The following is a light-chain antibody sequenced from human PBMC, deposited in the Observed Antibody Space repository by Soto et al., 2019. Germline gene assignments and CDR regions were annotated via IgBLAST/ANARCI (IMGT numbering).Light chain of an antibody. CDR2: GAS. CDR3: QQYGSSRRT. J-gene: IGKJ1*01. CDR1: QSVSSS. Sequence: EIVMTQSPATLSVSPGERATLSCRASQSVSSSLAWYQQKPGQAPRLLIYGASTRATGIPARFSGSGSGTDFTLTISRLEPEDFAVYYCQQYGSSRRTFGQGTKVDIK. V-gene: IGKV3-20*01.